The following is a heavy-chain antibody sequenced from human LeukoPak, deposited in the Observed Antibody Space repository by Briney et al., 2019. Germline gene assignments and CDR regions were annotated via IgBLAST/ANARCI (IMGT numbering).Heavy chain of an antibody. CDR3: ARRYYGSVAFDP. J-gene: IGHJ5*02. D-gene: IGHD3-10*01. CDR1: GYTFTSYA. V-gene: IGHV1-3*04. Sequence: ASVKVSCKAPGYTFTSYAMHWVRQAPGQRLEWMGWINTGNGNTEYSQKFQGRVTITRDTSATTAYMELSSLRSEDTAVYYCARRYYGSVAFDPWGQGTLVTVSS. CDR2: INTGNGNT.